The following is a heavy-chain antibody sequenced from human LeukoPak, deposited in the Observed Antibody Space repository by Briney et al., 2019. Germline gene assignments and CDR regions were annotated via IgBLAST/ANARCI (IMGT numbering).Heavy chain of an antibody. CDR1: GGSISSSSYY. Sequence: PSETLSLTCTVSGGSISSSSYYWGWIRQPPGKGLEGIGSIYYSGSTYYNPSLKSRVTISVDTSKNQFSLKLSSVTAADTAVYYCARRAPTGYYDILTGYLIFGWFDPWGQGTLVTVSS. J-gene: IGHJ5*02. V-gene: IGHV4-39*07. CDR3: ARRAPTGYYDILTGYLIFGWFDP. CDR2: IYYSGST. D-gene: IGHD3-9*01.